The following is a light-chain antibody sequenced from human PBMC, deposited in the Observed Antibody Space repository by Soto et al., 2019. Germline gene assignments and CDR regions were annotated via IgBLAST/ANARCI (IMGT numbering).Light chain of an antibody. J-gene: IGKJ4*01. CDR3: HQYYSSPTT. V-gene: IGKV3-20*01. Sequence: EFVVSQSPSTMSVPPWDRVTLSCRTSQDVSSKLAWYQQKAGQAPRLLIYGASTRATGIPDRFSGSGSGTDFTLTIDRLEPEDFAVYYCHQYYSSPTTFGGGTKVDI. CDR1: QDVSSK. CDR2: GAS.